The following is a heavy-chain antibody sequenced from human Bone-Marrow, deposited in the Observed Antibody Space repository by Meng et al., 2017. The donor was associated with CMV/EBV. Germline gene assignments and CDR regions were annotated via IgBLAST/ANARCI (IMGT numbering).Heavy chain of an antibody. V-gene: IGHV3-23*01. J-gene: IGHJ4*02. CDR3: APRVVGAN. D-gene: IGHD1-26*01. CDR1: GFTFSDYY. Sequence: GGSLRLSCAASGFTFSDYYMSWIRQAPGKGLEWVSAISGSGGSTYYADSVKGRFTISRDNSKNTLYLQMNSLRAEDTAVYYCAPRVVGANWGQGTLVTVSS. CDR2: ISGSGGST.